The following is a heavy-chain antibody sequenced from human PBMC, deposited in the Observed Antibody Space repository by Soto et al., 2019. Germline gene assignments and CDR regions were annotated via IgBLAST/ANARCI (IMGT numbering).Heavy chain of an antibody. J-gene: IGHJ6*02. CDR1: GYTFTSYW. CDR3: ARPFGMDV. CDR2: IYPADSNT. V-gene: IGHV5-51*01. Sequence: ESLQISCQGSGYTFTSYWIGWVRQMPGKGLEWVAIIYPADSNTRYSPSFRGQVTISADKSISTAYLQWSSLKASDTAIYYCARPFGMDVWGQGTTVTVSS.